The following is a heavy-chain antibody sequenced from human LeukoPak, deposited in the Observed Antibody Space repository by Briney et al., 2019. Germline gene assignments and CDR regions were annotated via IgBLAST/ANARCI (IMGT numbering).Heavy chain of an antibody. V-gene: IGHV4-34*01. Sequence: SETLSLTCAVYGGSFSGCYWSWIRQPPGKGLEWIGEINHSGSTNYNPSLKSRVTISVDTSKNQFSLKLSSVTAADTAVYYCARAHRGVSKAGTKTTEQRAFDIWGQGTMVTVSS. D-gene: IGHD6-13*01. J-gene: IGHJ3*02. CDR3: ARAHRGVSKAGTKTTEQRAFDI. CDR2: INHSGST. CDR1: GGSFSGCY.